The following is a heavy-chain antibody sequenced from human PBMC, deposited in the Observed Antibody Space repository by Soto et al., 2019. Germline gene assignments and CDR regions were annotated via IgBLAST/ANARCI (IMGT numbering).Heavy chain of an antibody. CDR1: GLPSSSYS. CDR2: ISGSGGSI. CDR3: AKSRGDTWRHYYFNF. V-gene: IGHV3-23*01. J-gene: IGHJ4*02. D-gene: IGHD1-26*01. Sequence: EVQLLESGGGLVQPGGALRLTCVVAGLPSSSYSMSWVRQAPGKGLEWVSGISGSGGSIYYADAVKGRFTVSRDNSKNTLYLQMNSLRADDTAIYYCAKSRGDTWRHYYFNFWGQGTLVTVSS.